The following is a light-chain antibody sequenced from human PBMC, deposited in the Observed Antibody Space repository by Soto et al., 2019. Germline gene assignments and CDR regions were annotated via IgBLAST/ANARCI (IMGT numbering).Light chain of an antibody. J-gene: IGLJ2*01. V-gene: IGLV1-40*01. CDR2: GST. CDR3: QSFDSRLSGLV. Sequence: QSVLTQPPSVSGAPGQRVTISCIGNKSNIGAGFDVHWYHQIPGTTPRLLIYGSTDRPSGVPDRFSGSKSGTSASLVITGLQAEDEADYYCQSFDSRLSGLVFGGATQLTVL. CDR1: KSNIGAGFD.